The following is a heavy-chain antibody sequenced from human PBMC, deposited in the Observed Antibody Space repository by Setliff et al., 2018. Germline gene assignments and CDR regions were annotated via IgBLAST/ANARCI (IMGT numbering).Heavy chain of an antibody. D-gene: IGHD3-16*01. V-gene: IGHV4-59*05. J-gene: IGHJ4*02. CDR2: IFYSGRT. CDR1: GGSISSHY. Sequence: SETLSLTCTVSGGSISSHYWSWIRQPPGKGLEWIGSIFYSGRTFYNPSLKSQVTISVDTSKNQFSLTLSSVTAADTAVYYCARLPNYVWGSPVDYWGQGTLVTVSS. CDR3: ARLPNYVWGSPVDY.